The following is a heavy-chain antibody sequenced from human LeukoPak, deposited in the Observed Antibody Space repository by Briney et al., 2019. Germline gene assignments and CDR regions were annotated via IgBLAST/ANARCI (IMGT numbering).Heavy chain of an antibody. V-gene: IGHV1-69*13. CDR1: GGTFSSYA. Sequence: SVKVSCTASGGTFSSYAISWVRQAPGQGLEWMGGIIPIFGTANYAQKIQGRVTITADESTSTAYMELSSLRSEDTAVYYCASARWLQPPLWNWGQGTLVTVSS. D-gene: IGHD5-24*01. CDR3: ASARWLQPPLWN. CDR2: IIPIFGTA. J-gene: IGHJ4*02.